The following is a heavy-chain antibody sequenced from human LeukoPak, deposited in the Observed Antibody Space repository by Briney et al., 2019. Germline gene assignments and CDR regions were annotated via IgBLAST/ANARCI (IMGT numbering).Heavy chain of an antibody. D-gene: IGHD3-16*01. V-gene: IGHV4-34*01. CDR3: ARNDYVWGSYPRYFDY. CDR1: GGSFSGYY. Sequence: PSETLSLTCAVYGGSFSGYYRSWIRQPPGKGLEWIGEINHSGSTNYNPSLKSRVTISVDTSKNQFSLKLSSVTAADTAVYYCARNDYVWGSYPRYFDYWGQGTLVTVSS. CDR2: INHSGST. J-gene: IGHJ4*02.